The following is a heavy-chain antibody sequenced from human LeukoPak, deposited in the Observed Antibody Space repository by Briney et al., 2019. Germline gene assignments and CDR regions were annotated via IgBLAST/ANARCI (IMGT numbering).Heavy chain of an antibody. CDR3: ARSLTQRWLQPDAFDI. J-gene: IGHJ3*02. V-gene: IGHV4-59*01. CDR1: GGSISSYY. Sequence: SETLSLTCTVSGGSISSYYWSWIRQPPGKGLEWIGYIYYSGSTNYNPSLKSRVTISVDTSKNQFSLKLSSVTAADTAVYYCARSLTQRWLQPDAFDIWGQGTMVTVSS. CDR2: IYYSGST. D-gene: IGHD5-24*01.